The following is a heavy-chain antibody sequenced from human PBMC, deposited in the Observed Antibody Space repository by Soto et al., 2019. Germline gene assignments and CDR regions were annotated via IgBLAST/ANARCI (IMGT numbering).Heavy chain of an antibody. CDR1: GGSISSGGYY. J-gene: IGHJ4*02. V-gene: IGHV4-30-4*01. Sequence: QVQLQESGPGLVRPSQTLSLTCTVSGGSISSGGYYWSWIRQPPGKGLEWIGNIYYGDTYYNPSLKSRITIFVDTSKNQFALKLSSGTAADTAVYFCARYGNWQGGYWGQGTLVTVSS. D-gene: IGHD1-1*01. CDR3: ARYGNWQGGY. CDR2: IYYGDT.